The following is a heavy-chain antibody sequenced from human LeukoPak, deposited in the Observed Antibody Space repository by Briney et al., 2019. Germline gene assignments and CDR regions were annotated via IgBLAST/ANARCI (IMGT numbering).Heavy chain of an antibody. CDR2: IHTTGST. V-gene: IGHV4-4*07. CDR1: GGSISSYY. Sequence: PSQTLSLTCTVSGGSISSYYWSWIRQPAGKGLEWIGRIHTTGSTNYNPSLKSRVTMSVDTSKNQFSLKLSSVTAADTAVYYCARDRYYDDSSGYSLFDYWGQGTLVTVSS. J-gene: IGHJ4*02. CDR3: ARDRYYDDSSGYSLFDY. D-gene: IGHD3-22*01.